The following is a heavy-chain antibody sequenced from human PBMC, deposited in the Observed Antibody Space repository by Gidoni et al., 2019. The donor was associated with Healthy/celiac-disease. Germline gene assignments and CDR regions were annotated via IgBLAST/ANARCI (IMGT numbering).Heavy chain of an antibody. Sequence: QVQLQDTGPGLVKPSQSLSLTCTVYGGSVSRGGYYWSWLRQHPGKGLEWIGYIYYSGSTYYNPSIKMRVTISVDTSKNQSSLKLSSVTAADTAVYYCASETGKGVPPDGAFDIWGQGTMVTVSA. J-gene: IGHJ3*02. CDR3: ASETGKGVPPDGAFDI. D-gene: IGHD6-19*01. CDR2: IYYSGST. V-gene: IGHV4-31*03. CDR1: GGSVSRGGYY.